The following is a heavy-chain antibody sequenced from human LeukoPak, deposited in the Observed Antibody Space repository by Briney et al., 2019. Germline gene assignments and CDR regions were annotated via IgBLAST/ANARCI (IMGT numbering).Heavy chain of an antibody. CDR3: ARVGYYDSSGYYYVDTYYFDY. CDR2: ISSSSSYI. V-gene: IGHV3-21*04. CDR1: GFTFSSYS. D-gene: IGHD3-22*01. Sequence: GGSLRLSCAASGFTFSSYSMNWVRQAPGKGLEWVSSISSSSSYIYYADSVKGRFTISRDNAKNSLYLQMNSLRAEDTAVYYCARVGYYDSSGYYYVDTYYFDYWGQGTLVTVSS. J-gene: IGHJ4*02.